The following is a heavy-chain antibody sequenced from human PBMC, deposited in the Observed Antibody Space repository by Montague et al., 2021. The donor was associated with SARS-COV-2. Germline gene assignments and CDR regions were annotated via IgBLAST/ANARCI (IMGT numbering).Heavy chain of an antibody. V-gene: IGHV4-39*01. CDR1: GGPISSSSYY. CDR3: ARFPTSYYYDSKAAPATPDAFDI. D-gene: IGHD3-22*01. CDR2: IYYSGST. J-gene: IGHJ3*02. Sequence: SETLSLTCTVSGGPISSSSYYWDWIRQPPGKGLEWIGSIYYSGSTYYNPSLKSRVTISVDTSKNQFSLELSSVTAADTAVYYCARFPTSYYYDSKAAPATPDAFDIWGQGTMVTVSS.